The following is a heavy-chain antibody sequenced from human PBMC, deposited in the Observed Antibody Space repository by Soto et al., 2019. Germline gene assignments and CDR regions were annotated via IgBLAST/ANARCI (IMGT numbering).Heavy chain of an antibody. D-gene: IGHD3-22*01. CDR1: GFTFSSYS. CDR2: ISSTSRYI. J-gene: IGHJ3*02. Sequence: PGVSLRFPCAAAGFTFSSYSMNWVRQAPGKGLEWVSSISSTSRYIYYADSVKGRFTISRDNAKNSLYLQMNSLRAEDTAVYYCARDRGPIVVVTAPDAFDIWCQGTMVTVSS. CDR3: ARDRGPIVVVTAPDAFDI. V-gene: IGHV3-21*01.